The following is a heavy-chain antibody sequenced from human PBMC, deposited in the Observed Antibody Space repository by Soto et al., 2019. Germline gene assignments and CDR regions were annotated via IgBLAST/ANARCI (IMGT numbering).Heavy chain of an antibody. V-gene: IGHV3-15*07. D-gene: IGHD2-15*01. J-gene: IGHJ6*02. CDR2: IKTRDEGETT. CDR3: TTGSVEGF. CDR1: GFSVSKAW. Sequence: EVQLVDSGGGLVKPGGSLRLSCEASGFSVSKAWMNWVRQAPGKGLEWVGRIKTRDEGETTNYAAPVKGRFTISRDDSKNTLYLQMNSLKTEDTEVYYCTTGSVEGFWGQGTTVTVSS.